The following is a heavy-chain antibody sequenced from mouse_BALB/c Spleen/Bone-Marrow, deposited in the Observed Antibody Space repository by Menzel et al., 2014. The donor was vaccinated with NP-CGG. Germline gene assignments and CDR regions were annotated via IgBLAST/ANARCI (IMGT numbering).Heavy chain of an antibody. J-gene: IGHJ3*01. CDR3: ARHAYYDQTEVSFVY. D-gene: IGHD2-4*01. V-gene: IGHV5-9-2*01. CDR1: GFTFSNYG. CDR2: ISGGGSYN. Sequence: DVQLVESGGGLVKSGGSLKLSCAASGFTFSNYGMSWVRQTPEKRLEWVATISGGGSYNFYSDSVKGRFTISRDNAKNNLYLQLSSLRSEDTALYYCARHAYYDQTEVSFVYWGQGTLVTVSA.